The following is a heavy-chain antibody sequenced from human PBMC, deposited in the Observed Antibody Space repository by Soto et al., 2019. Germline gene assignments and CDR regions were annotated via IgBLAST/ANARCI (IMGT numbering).Heavy chain of an antibody. D-gene: IGHD3-22*01. CDR1: GFTFSSYS. J-gene: IGHJ3*02. Sequence: GGSLRLSCAASGFTFSSYSMNWVRQAPGKGLEWVSSISSSSSYIYYADSAKGRFTISRDNAKNSLYLQMNSLRAEDTAVYYCARPDSSGYADAFDIWGQGTMVTVSS. CDR3: ARPDSSGYADAFDI. V-gene: IGHV3-21*01. CDR2: ISSSSSYI.